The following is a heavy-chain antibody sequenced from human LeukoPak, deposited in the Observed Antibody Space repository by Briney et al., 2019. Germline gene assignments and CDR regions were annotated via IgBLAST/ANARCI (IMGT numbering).Heavy chain of an antibody. CDR2: ISTTSTYT. J-gene: IGHJ3*02. V-gene: IGHV3-11*06. D-gene: IGHD2-8*01. Sequence: PGGSLRLSCAASGFTFSDYYMSGIRQAPGKGLEWVSYISTTSTYTDYADSVRGRCTISRDNAKNLLYLQMNSLRAEDTAVYYCAREDTGVAFGIWGQGTTVTV. CDR3: AREDTGVAFGI. CDR1: GFTFSDYY.